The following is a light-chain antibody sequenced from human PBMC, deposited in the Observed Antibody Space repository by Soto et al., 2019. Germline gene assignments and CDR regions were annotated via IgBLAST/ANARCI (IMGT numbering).Light chain of an antibody. Sequence: IVLTQSPGTLSLSPWERATLSCRASQSVSNNYLAWYQQKPGQAPRLLIYGASTRATGIPDRFSGSWSGTEFTLTINSLQSEDFAVYYCQQYDAWPLTFGGGTKVDIK. V-gene: IGKV3-20*01. CDR3: QQYDAWPLT. CDR2: GAS. CDR1: QSVSNNY. J-gene: IGKJ4*01.